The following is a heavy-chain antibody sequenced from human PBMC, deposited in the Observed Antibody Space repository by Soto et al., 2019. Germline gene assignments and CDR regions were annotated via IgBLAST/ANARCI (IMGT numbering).Heavy chain of an antibody. Sequence: QITLNESGPTQVKPRQTLTLTCTFSGFSLTTSGVGVGWIRQSPGKAPEWLALIYWDDDNRDSLSLKSRLTITKDTSKNQVVLTMADLDPADTATYYCAHRVLRTVFGLVTTTAIYFDFWGQGTPVAVSS. J-gene: IGHJ4*02. CDR1: GFSLTTSGVG. V-gene: IGHV2-5*02. D-gene: IGHD3-3*01. CDR2: IYWDDDN. CDR3: AHRVLRTVFGLVTTTAIYFDF.